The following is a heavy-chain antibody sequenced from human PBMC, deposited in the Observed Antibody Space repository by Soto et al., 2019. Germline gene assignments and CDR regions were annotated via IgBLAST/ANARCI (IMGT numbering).Heavy chain of an antibody. CDR1: GFTFSSYG. V-gene: IGHV3-30*02. J-gene: IGHJ6*02. CDR3: AKDRWGRLAAAGIYYYGMDV. CDR2: IWYDGSNK. D-gene: IGHD6-13*01. Sequence: GGSLRLSCAASGFTFSSYGMHWVRQAPGKGLEWVAVIWYDGSNKYYADSVKGRFTISRDNSKNTLYLQMNSLRAEDTAVYYCAKDRWGRLAAAGIYYYGMDVWGQGTTVTVSS.